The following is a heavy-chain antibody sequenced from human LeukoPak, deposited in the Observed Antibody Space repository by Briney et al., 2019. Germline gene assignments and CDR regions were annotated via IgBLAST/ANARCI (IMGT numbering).Heavy chain of an antibody. CDR2: IIPIFGTA. CDR1: GGTFSSYA. CDR3: ARDQEQLDAFDI. D-gene: IGHD6-6*01. V-gene: IGHV1-69*13. Sequence: AASEKVSCKASGGTFSSYAISWVRQAPGQGLEWMGGIIPIFGTANYAQKFQGRVTITADESTSTAYMELSSLRSEDTAVYYCARDQEQLDAFDIWGQGTMVTVSS. J-gene: IGHJ3*02.